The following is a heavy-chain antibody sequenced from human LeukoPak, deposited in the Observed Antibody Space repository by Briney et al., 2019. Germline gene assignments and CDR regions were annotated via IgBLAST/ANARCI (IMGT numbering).Heavy chain of an antibody. CDR1: GFTFSNYA. CDR3: ARDNNGDY. D-gene: IGHD1/OR15-1a*01. Sequence: GGSLRLSCAASGFTFSNYAMHWVRQAPGKGLEWVAVISYDGSNKYYADSVKGRFTISRDNSKNTLYLQMNSLRAEDTAVYYCARDNNGDYWGQGTLVAVSS. J-gene: IGHJ4*02. CDR2: ISYDGSNK. V-gene: IGHV3-30-3*01.